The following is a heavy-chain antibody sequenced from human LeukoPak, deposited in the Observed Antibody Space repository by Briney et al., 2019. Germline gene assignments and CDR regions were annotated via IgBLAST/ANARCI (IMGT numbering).Heavy chain of an antibody. CDR1: GFSFADHY. CDR2: MSNSGRII. CDR3: ARLGFGEYYFYYYMDA. D-gene: IGHD3-10*01. J-gene: IGHJ6*03. V-gene: IGHV3-11*01. Sequence: GGSLRLSCEASGFSFADHYMSWIRQAPGKGLKWVSYMSNSGRIIYYADSVKGRFTISRDNTKTFLYLQMDSLRDEDTAVYYCARLGFGEYYFYYYMDAWGKGTAVTVSS.